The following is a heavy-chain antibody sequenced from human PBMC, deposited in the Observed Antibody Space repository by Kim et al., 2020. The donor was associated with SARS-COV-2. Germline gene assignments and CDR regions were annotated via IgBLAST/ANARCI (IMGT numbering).Heavy chain of an antibody. J-gene: IGHJ4*02. CDR3: ARVRQQLVDY. Sequence: SETLSLTCTVSGGSISSYYWSWIRQPPGKGLEWIGYIYYSGSTNYNPSLKSRVTISVDTSKNQFSLKLSSVTAADTAVYYCARVRQQLVDYWGQGTLVTVSS. CDR2: IYYSGST. CDR1: GGSISSYY. V-gene: IGHV4-59*01. D-gene: IGHD6-13*01.